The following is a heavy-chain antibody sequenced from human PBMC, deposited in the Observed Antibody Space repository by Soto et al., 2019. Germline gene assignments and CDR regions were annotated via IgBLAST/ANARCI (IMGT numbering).Heavy chain of an antibody. J-gene: IGHJ6*02. CDR2: IYYSGST. D-gene: IGHD4-4*01. CDR1: GGSISSYY. CDR3: ARWVGDTVTTSYYGMDV. Sequence: QVQLQESGPGLVKPSETLSLTCTVSGGSISSYYWSWIRQPPGKGLEWIGYIYYSGSTNYNPSLKSRVTISVXXSXNXXSLKLSSVTAADTAVYYCARWVGDTVTTSYYGMDVWGQGTTVTVSS. V-gene: IGHV4-59*01.